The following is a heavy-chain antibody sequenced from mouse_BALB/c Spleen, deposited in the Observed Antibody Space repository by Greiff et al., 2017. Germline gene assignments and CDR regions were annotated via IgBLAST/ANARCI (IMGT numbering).Heavy chain of an antibody. D-gene: IGHD2-10*02. J-gene: IGHJ4*01. V-gene: IGHV7-3*02. Sequence: EVQLVESGGGLVQPGGSLRLSCATSGFTFTDYYMSWVRQPPGKALEWLGFIRNKANGYTTEYSASVKGRFTISRDNSQSILYLQMNTLRAEDSATYYCARDKGYGNAMDYWGQGTSVTVSS. CDR2: IRNKANGYTT. CDR1: GFTFTDYY. CDR3: ARDKGYGNAMDY.